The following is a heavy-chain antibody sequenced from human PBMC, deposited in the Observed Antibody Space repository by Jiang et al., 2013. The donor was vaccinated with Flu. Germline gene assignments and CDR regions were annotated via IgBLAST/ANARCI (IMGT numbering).Heavy chain of an antibody. Sequence: KPTQTLTLTCTFSGFSLSSTAVGVGWIRQPPGKALEWLALIYWDDDKRYSPSLKSRVTITKDTSKNQVVLTMTNMDPVDTATYYCAYTSGIPLERDYYFYGMDVWGQGTTVTVSS. CDR2: IYWDDDK. CDR1: GFSLSSTAVG. CDR3: AYTSGIPLERDYYFYGMDV. V-gene: IGHV2-5*02. J-gene: IGHJ6*02. D-gene: IGHD1-1*01.